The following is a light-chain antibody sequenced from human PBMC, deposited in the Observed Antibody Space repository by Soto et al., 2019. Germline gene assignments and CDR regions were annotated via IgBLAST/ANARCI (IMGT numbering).Light chain of an antibody. CDR3: QQYNSYSPYT. V-gene: IGKV1-5*03. Sequence: DIQMTQSPSTLSASVGDRVTITCRASQRISSWLAWYQQKPGKAPKLLIYTASSLESGVPSRFSGSGSGTEFTLTISSLQPDDFATYYCQQYNSYSPYTFGQGTKLEIK. J-gene: IGKJ2*01. CDR2: TAS. CDR1: QRISSW.